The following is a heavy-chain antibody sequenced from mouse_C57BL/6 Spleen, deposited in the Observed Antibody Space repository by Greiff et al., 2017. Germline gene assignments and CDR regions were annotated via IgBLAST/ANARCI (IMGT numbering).Heavy chain of an antibody. D-gene: IGHD1-1*01. Sequence: EVKLMESGGGLVKPGGSLKLSCAASGFTFSDYGMHWVRQAPEKGLEWVAYISSGSSTIYYADTVKGRFTISRDNAKNTLFLQMTSLRSEDTAMYYCARGDGSSSYAMDYWGQGTSVTVSS. CDR1: GFTFSDYG. CDR2: ISSGSSTI. V-gene: IGHV5-17*01. J-gene: IGHJ4*01. CDR3: ARGDGSSSYAMDY.